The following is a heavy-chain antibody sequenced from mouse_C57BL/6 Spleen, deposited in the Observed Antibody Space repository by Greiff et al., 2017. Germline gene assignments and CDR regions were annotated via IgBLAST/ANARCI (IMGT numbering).Heavy chain of an antibody. CDR1: GYTFTDYS. V-gene: IGHV1-19*01. Sequence: EVQLQQSGPVLVKPGASVKMSCKASGYTFTDYSMNWVKQSHGKSLEWIGVINPYNGGTSYNQKFKGKATLTVDKSSSTAYMELNSLTSEDSAVYYCARSGDYDRFAYWGQGTLVTVSA. D-gene: IGHD2-4*01. CDR3: ARSGDYDRFAY. J-gene: IGHJ3*01. CDR2: INPYNGGT.